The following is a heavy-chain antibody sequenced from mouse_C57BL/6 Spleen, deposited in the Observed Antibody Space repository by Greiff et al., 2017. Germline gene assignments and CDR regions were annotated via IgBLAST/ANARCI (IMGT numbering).Heavy chain of an antibody. CDR2: ISTYYGDA. J-gene: IGHJ2*01. V-gene: IGHV1-67*01. D-gene: IGHD4-1*02. Sequence: QVQLQQSGPELVRPGVSVKISCKGSGYTFTDYAMHWVKQSNAKSLEWIGVISTYYGDASSNQKFKDKATRTVAKFSSTAYMELARLTSEDSAVYYCARDNCFFDYWGQGTTLTVSS. CDR1: GYTFTDYA. CDR3: ARDNCFFDY.